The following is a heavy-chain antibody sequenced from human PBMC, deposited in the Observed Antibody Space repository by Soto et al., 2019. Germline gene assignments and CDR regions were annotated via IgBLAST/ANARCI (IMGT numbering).Heavy chain of an antibody. J-gene: IGHJ5*01. D-gene: IGHD2-2*01. V-gene: IGHV3-23*01. Sequence: PGGSLRLSCAASGFTFSSYAMSWVRQAPGKGLEWVSAIGGSGHITYYADSVKGRFTISRDNSKNTLYLQMNSLRAEDTAVYYCAKDRTVVVPASMRNWFDPWGQGTLVPVSS. CDR3: AKDRTVVVPASMRNWFDP. CDR2: IGGSGHIT. CDR1: GFTFSSYA.